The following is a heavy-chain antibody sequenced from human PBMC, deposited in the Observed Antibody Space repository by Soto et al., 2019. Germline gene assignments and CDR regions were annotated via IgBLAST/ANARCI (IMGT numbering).Heavy chain of an antibody. CDR1: GGSFSGYY. J-gene: IGHJ4*02. CDR3: ASYGSGTHQSDY. CDR2: INHSGST. D-gene: IGHD3-10*01. Sequence: SETLSLTCAVYGGSFSGYYWSWIRPPPGKGLEWIGEINHSGSTNYNPSLKSRVTISVDTSKNQFSLKLSSVTAADTAVYYCASYGSGTHQSDYWGQGTLVTVSS. V-gene: IGHV4-34*01.